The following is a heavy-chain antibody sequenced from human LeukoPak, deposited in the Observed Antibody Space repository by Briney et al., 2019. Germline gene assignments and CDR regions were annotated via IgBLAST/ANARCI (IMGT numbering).Heavy chain of an antibody. CDR3: ARRVGYCSSTSCYSDY. V-gene: IGHV4-34*01. CDR1: GGPFSGYY. J-gene: IGHJ4*02. Sequence: SETLSLTCAVYGGPFSGYYWIWIRQPPGKGLERIGEINHSGSTNYNPSLKSRVTISVDTSKNQFSLKMSSVTAADTAVYYCARRVGYCSSTSCYSDYWGQGTLVTVSS. D-gene: IGHD2-2*01. CDR2: INHSGST.